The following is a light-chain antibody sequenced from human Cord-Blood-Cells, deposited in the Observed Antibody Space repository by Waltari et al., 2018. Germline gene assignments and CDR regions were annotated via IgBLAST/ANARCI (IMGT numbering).Light chain of an antibody. Sequence: DIQMTQSPSSLSASVGDRVTITCRASQSISSYLNWYQHKPGKAPKLLIYAASSLQSGVPSMFSGSGSGTDFTLTISSLQPEDFATYYCQQSYSTPPITFGGGTKVEIK. CDR3: QQSYSTPPIT. CDR1: QSISSY. CDR2: AAS. V-gene: IGKV1-39*01. J-gene: IGKJ4*01.